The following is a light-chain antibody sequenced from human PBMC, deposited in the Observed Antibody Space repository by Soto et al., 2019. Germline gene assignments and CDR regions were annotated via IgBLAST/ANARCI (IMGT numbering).Light chain of an antibody. CDR2: WAS. CDR3: HQYYTTPWT. CDR1: QSVLYSPNKKNY. V-gene: IGKV4-1*01. Sequence: DIVMTQSPDSLAVSLGERATINCKSSQSVLYSPNKKNYLAWYQKKPGQPPKVLIYWASTRESGVPDRFSGSGSGTDFTLTISSLQAEDVALYYCHQYYTTPWTFGQGTKVEVK. J-gene: IGKJ1*01.